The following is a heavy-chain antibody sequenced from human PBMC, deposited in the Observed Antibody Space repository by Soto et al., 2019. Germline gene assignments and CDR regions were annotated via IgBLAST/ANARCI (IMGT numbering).Heavy chain of an antibody. D-gene: IGHD2-15*01. CDR1: GYTFTRYT. Sequence: ASVKVSCKASGYTFTRYTMNWVRQAPGQRLEWMGWINPDNGNTKSSQKFQDRVIITRDTSASTAYMDLSSLRSEDTAVYYCARGIAIGQLDPWGQGTLVTVSS. V-gene: IGHV1-3*01. J-gene: IGHJ5*02. CDR3: ARGIAIGQLDP. CDR2: INPDNGNT.